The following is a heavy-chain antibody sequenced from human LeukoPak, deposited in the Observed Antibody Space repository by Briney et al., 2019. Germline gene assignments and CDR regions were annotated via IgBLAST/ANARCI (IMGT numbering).Heavy chain of an antibody. V-gene: IGHV3-30*18. J-gene: IGHJ4*02. CDR2: ISYDGSNK. D-gene: IGHD3-22*01. CDR3: AQDPGSSGYYYAPEDY. CDR1: GFTFSSYG. Sequence: GGSLRLSCAASGFTFSSYGMHWVRQAPGKGLEWVAVISYDGSNKYYADSVKGRFTISRDNSKNTLYLQMNSLRAEDTAVYYCAQDPGSSGYYYAPEDYWGQGTLVTVSS.